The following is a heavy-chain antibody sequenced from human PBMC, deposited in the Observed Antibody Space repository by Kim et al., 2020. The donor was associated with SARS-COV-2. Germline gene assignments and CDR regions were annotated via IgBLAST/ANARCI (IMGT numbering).Heavy chain of an antibody. D-gene: IGHD6-13*01. J-gene: IGHJ2*01. CDR1: GGSISSYY. CDR2: IYYSGST. CDR3: AREEGIAAAGTTRGYFDL. Sequence: SETLSLTCTVSGGSISSYYWSWIRQPPGKGLEWIGYIYYSGSTNYNPSLKSRVTISVDTSKNQFSLKLSSVTAADTAVYYCAREEGIAAAGTTRGYFDLWGRGTLVTVSS. V-gene: IGHV4-59*13.